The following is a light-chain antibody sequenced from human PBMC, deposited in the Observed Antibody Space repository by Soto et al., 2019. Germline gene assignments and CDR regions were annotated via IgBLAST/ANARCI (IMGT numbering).Light chain of an antibody. Sequence: QSVLTQPASVSGSPGQSITISCTGTSSDVGGYNYVSWYQQHPGKAPKLMIYDVSNRPSGVSNRFSGSKSGNTASLTISGLQAEDEADYYCSLYTSRSTPYVFGTGTNVTVL. V-gene: IGLV2-14*01. CDR3: SLYTSRSTPYV. J-gene: IGLJ1*01. CDR1: SSDVGGYNY. CDR2: DVS.